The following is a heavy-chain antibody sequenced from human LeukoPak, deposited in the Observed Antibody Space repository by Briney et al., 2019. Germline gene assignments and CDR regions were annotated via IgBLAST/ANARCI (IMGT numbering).Heavy chain of an antibody. D-gene: IGHD2-8*02. CDR3: ARAAAGGVYFDY. J-gene: IGHJ4*02. CDR2: IRQDGGQT. V-gene: IGHV3-7*01. CDR1: ELTFSGYW. Sequence: GGSLRLSCAASELTFSGYWMTWVRQAPGKGLQWVGNIRQDGGQTHYSDSVKGRFTISRDNSKNTLYLQMNSLRAEDTAVYYCARAAAGGVYFDYWGQGTLVTVSS.